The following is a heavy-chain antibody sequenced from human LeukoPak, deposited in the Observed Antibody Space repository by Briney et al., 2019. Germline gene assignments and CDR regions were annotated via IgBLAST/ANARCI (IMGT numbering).Heavy chain of an antibody. CDR2: INNDGSST. CDR3: TRGYVQTEEGVRGEPWFDP. CDR1: GFTVSSNY. D-gene: IGHD3-10*01. V-gene: IGHV3-74*01. Sequence: PGGSLRLSCAASGFTVSSNYMSWVRQTPSKGLVWVSRINNDGSSTTYADSVRGRFTISRDNAKNTLYLQMNSLRAEDTAVYYCTRGYVQTEEGVRGEPWFDPWGQGTLVTVS. J-gene: IGHJ5*02.